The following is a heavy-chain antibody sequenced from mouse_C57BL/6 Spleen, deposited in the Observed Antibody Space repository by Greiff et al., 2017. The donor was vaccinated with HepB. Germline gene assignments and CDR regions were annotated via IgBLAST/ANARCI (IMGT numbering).Heavy chain of an antibody. CDR3: ARAGGLRQGGFDY. D-gene: IGHD2-2*01. V-gene: IGHV1-82*01. CDR1: GYAFSSSW. CDR2: IYPGDGDT. J-gene: IGHJ2*01. Sequence: VQGVESGPELVKPGASVKISCKASGYAFSSSWMNWVKQRPGKGLEWIGRIYPGDGDTNYNGKFKGKATLTADKSSSTAYMQLSSLTSEDSAVYFCARAGGLRQGGFDYWGQGTTLTVSS.